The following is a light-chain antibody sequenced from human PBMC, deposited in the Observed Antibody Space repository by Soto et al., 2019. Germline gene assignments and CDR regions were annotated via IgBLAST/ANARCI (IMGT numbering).Light chain of an antibody. CDR1: QSLSSSY. CDR3: QQYGTSPYT. Sequence: EIVLTQSPGTLSLSPGERATLSCRASQSLSSSYLAWYQQKPDQSPRLLIYGASSRATGIPDRFSGSGSGTDFTLTLSRLEHEDFAVYYCQQYGTSPYTFGQGTKVDIK. V-gene: IGKV3-20*01. CDR2: GAS. J-gene: IGKJ2*01.